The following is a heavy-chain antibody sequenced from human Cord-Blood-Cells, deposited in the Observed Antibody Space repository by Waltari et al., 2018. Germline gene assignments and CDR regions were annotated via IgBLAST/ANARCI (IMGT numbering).Heavy chain of an antibody. D-gene: IGHD6-6*01. CDR2: IIPIFGTA. V-gene: IGHV1-69*06. CDR3: ARGRRIAARPYYYYYGMDV. J-gene: IGHJ6*02. Sequence: QVQLVQSGAEVKKPGSSVKVSCKASGGTFSSYAISWVRQAPGQGLEWMGGIIPIFGTANYAQKFQGRVTITADKSTSTAYMELSSLRSEDTAVYYCARGRRIAARPYYYYYGMDVWGQGTTVTVSS. CDR1: GGTFSSYA.